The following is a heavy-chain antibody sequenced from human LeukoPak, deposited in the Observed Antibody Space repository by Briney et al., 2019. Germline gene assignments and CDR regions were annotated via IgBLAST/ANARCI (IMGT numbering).Heavy chain of an antibody. V-gene: IGHV1-69*13. CDR2: IIPIFGTA. CDR3: AREEIAVAGLTTNWFDP. Sequence: ASVKLSCKASGGTFSSYAISWVRQAPGQGLEWMGGIIPIFGTANYAQKFQGRVTITADESTSTAYMELSSLRSEDTAVYYCAREEIAVAGLTTNWFDPWGQGTLVTVSS. J-gene: IGHJ5*02. CDR1: GGTFSSYA. D-gene: IGHD6-19*01.